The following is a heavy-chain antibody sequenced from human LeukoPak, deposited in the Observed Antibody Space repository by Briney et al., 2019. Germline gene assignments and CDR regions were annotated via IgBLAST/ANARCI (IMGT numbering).Heavy chain of an antibody. CDR3: AAGSGWYRFDY. Sequence: GASVKVSCKASGYTFTTYVITWVRQAPGQGLEWIGWIVVGSGNTNYAQKFQERVTITRDMSTSTAYMELSSLRSEDTAVYFCAAGSGWYRFDYWGQGTLVTVSS. CDR2: IVVGSGNT. D-gene: IGHD6-19*01. J-gene: IGHJ4*02. CDR1: GYTFTTYV. V-gene: IGHV1-58*02.